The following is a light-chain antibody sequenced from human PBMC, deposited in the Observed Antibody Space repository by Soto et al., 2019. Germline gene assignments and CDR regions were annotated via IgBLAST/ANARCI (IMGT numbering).Light chain of an antibody. Sequence: QSVLTQPASLSWSPGQSITISCTGTSSDIGAYDYVSWFQQHPGKAPKLMISEVNNRPSGVYNRFSGLKSGNTAYLTIFGLQVEAAVEYFCFSFTITRNNVLGIGTKVT. CDR3: FSFTITRNNV. CDR2: EVN. J-gene: IGLJ1*01. CDR1: SSDIGAYDY. V-gene: IGLV2-14*01.